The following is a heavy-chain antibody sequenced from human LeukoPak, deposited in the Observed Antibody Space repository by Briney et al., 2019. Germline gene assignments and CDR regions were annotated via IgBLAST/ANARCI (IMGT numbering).Heavy chain of an antibody. CDR3: AREQWFRFDN. D-gene: IGHD3-22*01. CDR2: VGNSDNHI. V-gene: IGHV3-11*01. Sequence: GGSLRLSCAASGFSFSDYYTSWIRQAPGKGLEWVAVVGNSDNHIDFADSVKGRFTISRDDAKNSVYLQMNSLRVEDTAIYYCAREQWFRFDNWGQGALVTVS. CDR1: GFSFSDYY. J-gene: IGHJ4*02.